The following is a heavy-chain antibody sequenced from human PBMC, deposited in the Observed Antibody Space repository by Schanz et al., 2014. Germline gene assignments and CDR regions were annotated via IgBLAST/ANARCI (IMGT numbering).Heavy chain of an antibody. J-gene: IGHJ6*02. D-gene: IGHD6-19*01. V-gene: IGHV1-69*02. CDR1: GDTFSKYN. CDR2: IMPLRGIG. Sequence: QVQLVQSGPEVKKPGSSVKVSCQAFGDTFSKYNIMWVRQVPGQGLELLGRIMPLRGIGNNAWKFQDRLTITADKSMNITYMELSSLGTEDTAVYYCTRLRRADPNGFDVWGQGTTVTVS. CDR3: TRLRRADPNGFDV.